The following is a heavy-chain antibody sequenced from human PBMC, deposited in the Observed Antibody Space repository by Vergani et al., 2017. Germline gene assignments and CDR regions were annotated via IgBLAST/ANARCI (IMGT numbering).Heavy chain of an antibody. V-gene: IGHV4-31*03. Sequence: QVQLQESGPGLVKASQTLSLTCSVSGAYVGSGGYYWGWVRQRPGMGLDWIGYIYYSGTTYYNPSLESRLTISLDTSENHLSLKLTSVTAADTAVYYCARQKDDYMDVWGKGATVTVS. CDR3: ARQKDDYMDV. CDR1: GAYVGSGGYY. CDR2: IYYSGTT. J-gene: IGHJ6*03.